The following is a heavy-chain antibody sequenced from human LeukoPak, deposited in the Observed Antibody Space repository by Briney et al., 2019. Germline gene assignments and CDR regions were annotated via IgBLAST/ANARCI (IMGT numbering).Heavy chain of an antibody. D-gene: IGHD2-15*01. Sequence: ASVKVSCKASGYTFTSYYMHWVRQAPGQGLEWMGIINPSGGSTSYAQKFQGRVTMTRDTSTSTVYMELNSLRSDDTAVYYCARKSVYCSGGSCYPRNPYYYYMDVWGKGTTVTVSS. CDR1: GYTFTSYY. CDR2: INPSGGST. V-gene: IGHV1-46*01. J-gene: IGHJ6*03. CDR3: ARKSVYCSGGSCYPRNPYYYYMDV.